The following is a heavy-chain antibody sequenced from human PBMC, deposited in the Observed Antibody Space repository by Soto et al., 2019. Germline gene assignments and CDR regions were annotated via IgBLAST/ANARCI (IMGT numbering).Heavy chain of an antibody. V-gene: IGHV1-2*04. CDR3: ARDRSGWYYGWFDP. Sequence: ASVKVSCKASGYTFTGYYMHWVRQAPGQGLEWMGWINPNSGGTNYAQKFQGWVTMTRDTSISTAYMELSRLRSDDTAVYYCARDRSGWYYGWFDPWGQGTLVTVSS. J-gene: IGHJ5*02. CDR1: GYTFTGYY. CDR2: INPNSGGT. D-gene: IGHD6-19*01.